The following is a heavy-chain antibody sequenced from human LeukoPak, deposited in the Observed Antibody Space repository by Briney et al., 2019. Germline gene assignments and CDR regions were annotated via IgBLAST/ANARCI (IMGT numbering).Heavy chain of an antibody. Sequence: GASVKVSCKASGYTFTSYDINWVRQATGQGLEWMGWMNPNSGNTGYAQKFQGRVTITRNTSISTAYMELSSLRSEDTAVYYCARAIRRSGYAQPHYYFDYWGQGTLVTVSS. CDR3: ARAIRRSGYAQPHYYFDY. CDR2: MNPNSGNT. V-gene: IGHV1-8*03. D-gene: IGHD3-22*01. J-gene: IGHJ4*02. CDR1: GYTFTSYD.